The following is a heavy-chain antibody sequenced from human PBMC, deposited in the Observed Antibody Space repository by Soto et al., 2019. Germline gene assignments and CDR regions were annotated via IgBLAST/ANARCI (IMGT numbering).Heavy chain of an antibody. D-gene: IGHD2-21*02. J-gene: IGHJ4*02. CDR2: INSDETII. Sequence: VQLVASGGGLVQPGGSLRLSCAASGFTFSNYWMHWVRQGPGKGLVWVSRINSDETIISYADSVKGRFTISRDNAKNTLDPEIGHLGIGDPAFIFLFCFGGGRTAVVTAMEANGYWGQGTLVTVSS. CDR3: FCFGGGRTAVVTAMEANGY. V-gene: IGHV3-74*01. CDR1: GFTFSNYW.